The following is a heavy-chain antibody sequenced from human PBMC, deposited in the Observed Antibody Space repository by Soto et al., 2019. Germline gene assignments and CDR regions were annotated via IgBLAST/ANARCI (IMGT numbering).Heavy chain of an antibody. Sequence: QVQLQESGPGLVKPSGTLSLTCAVSGGSISSSNWWSWVRQPRGKGLEWIGEIYHSGSTNYNPSLKSRVTISVDKSKNQFYRKLSSVTAADTAVYYCARGKFGELLNWFDPWGQGTLVTVSS. CDR3: ARGKFGELLNWFDP. V-gene: IGHV4-4*02. D-gene: IGHD3-10*01. CDR1: GGSISSSNW. J-gene: IGHJ5*02. CDR2: IYHSGST.